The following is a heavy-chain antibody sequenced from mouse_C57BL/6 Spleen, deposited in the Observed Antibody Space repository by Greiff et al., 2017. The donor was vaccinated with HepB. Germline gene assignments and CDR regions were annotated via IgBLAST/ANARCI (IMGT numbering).Heavy chain of an antibody. J-gene: IGHJ4*01. CDR2: ISGGGGNT. CDR1: GFTFSSYT. CDR3: ASQSNYLYYYAMDY. Sequence: EVQGVESGGGLVKPGGSLKLSCAASGFTFSSYTMSWVRQTPEKRLEWVATISGGGGNTYYPDSVKGRFTISRDNAKNTLYLQMSSLRSEDTALYYCASQSNYLYYYAMDYWGQGTSVTVSS. V-gene: IGHV5-9*01. D-gene: IGHD2-5*01.